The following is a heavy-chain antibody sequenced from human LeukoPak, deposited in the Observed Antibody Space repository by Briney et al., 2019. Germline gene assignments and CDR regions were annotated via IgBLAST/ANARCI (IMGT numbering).Heavy chain of an antibody. D-gene: IGHD3-22*01. V-gene: IGHV3-30*03. Sequence: GGSLRLSCAASGFTFSSYSMNWVRQAPGKGLEWVAVISYDGSNKYYADSVKGRFTISRDNSKNTLYLQMNSLRAEDTAVYYCARALRRFYYYDSGGLRKDAFDIWGQGTMVTVSS. J-gene: IGHJ3*02. CDR2: ISYDGSNK. CDR1: GFTFSSYS. CDR3: ARALRRFYYYDSGGLRKDAFDI.